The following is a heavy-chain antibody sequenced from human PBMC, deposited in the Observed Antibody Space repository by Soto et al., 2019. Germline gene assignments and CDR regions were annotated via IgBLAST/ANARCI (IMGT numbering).Heavy chain of an antibody. D-gene: IGHD2-21*02. Sequence: GGSLRLSCAASGFTFSSYSMNWVRQAPGKGLEWVSYISSSSSTIYYADSVKGRFTISRDNAKNSLYLQMNSLRDEDTAVYYCARDAYCGGDCYPHYYGMDVWGQGTTVTVSS. CDR2: ISSSSSTI. CDR1: GFTFSSYS. J-gene: IGHJ6*02. V-gene: IGHV3-48*02. CDR3: ARDAYCGGDCYPHYYGMDV.